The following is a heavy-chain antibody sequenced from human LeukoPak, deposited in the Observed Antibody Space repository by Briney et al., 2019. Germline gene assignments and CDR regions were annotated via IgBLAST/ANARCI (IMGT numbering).Heavy chain of an antibody. D-gene: IGHD3-10*01. CDR1: GFTFSGYS. CDR2: ISSSSSYI. CDR3: ARALWFGELRPYYFDY. V-gene: IGHV3-21*01. J-gene: IGHJ4*02. Sequence: KTGGSLRLSCAASGFTFSGYSMNWVRQAPGKGLEWVSSISSSSSYIYYADSVKGQFTISRDNAKNSLYLQMNSLRAEDTAVYYCARALWFGELRPYYFDYWGQGTLVTVSS.